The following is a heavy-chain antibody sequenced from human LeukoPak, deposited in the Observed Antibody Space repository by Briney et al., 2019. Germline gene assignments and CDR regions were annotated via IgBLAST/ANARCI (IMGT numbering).Heavy chain of an antibody. CDR2: ISGSSSTI. CDR1: GFTFSSSS. Sequence: GGSLRLSCAASGFTFSSSSMNWVRQAPGKGLEWVSYISGSSSTIHYAESVKGRFTISRDNAKNSLYLQMNSLRDEDTAVYYCAREMAHYFDSSGYSFWGQGTLVTVSS. CDR3: AREMAHYFDSSGYSF. D-gene: IGHD3-22*01. J-gene: IGHJ4*02. V-gene: IGHV3-48*02.